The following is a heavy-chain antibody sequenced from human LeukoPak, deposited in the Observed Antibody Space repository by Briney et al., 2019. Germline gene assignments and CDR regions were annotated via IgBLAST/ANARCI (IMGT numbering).Heavy chain of an antibody. V-gene: IGHV3-21*01. CDR2: ISSSSSYI. J-gene: IGHJ4*02. Sequence: GGSLRLSCAASGLTFSSYSMNWVRQAPGKGLEWVSSISSSSSYIYYADSVKGRFTISRDNAKNSLYLQMNSLRAEYTAVYYCARARAAARFDYWGQRTLVTVSS. CDR3: ARARAAARFDY. D-gene: IGHD6-6*01. CDR1: GLTFSSYS.